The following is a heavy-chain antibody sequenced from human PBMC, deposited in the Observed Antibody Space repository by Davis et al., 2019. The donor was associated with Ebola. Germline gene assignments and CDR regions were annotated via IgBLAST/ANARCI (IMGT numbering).Heavy chain of an antibody. D-gene: IGHD3-3*01. J-gene: IGHJ4*02. CDR1: GFTFSGFG. V-gene: IGHV3-48*01. Sequence: GESLKISCAASGFTFSGFGVDWVRQAPGKGLEWISYISSMGGTRDYADSVKGRFTISRDNAKNLLYLQMDSLRAEDTAVYYCARAQVLRFLEWLSLPSDYWGQGTLVTVSS. CDR3: ARAQVLRFLEWLSLPSDY. CDR2: ISSMGGTR.